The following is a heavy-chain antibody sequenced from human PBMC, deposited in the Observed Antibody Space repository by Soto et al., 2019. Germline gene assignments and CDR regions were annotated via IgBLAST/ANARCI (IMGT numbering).Heavy chain of an antibody. CDR2: IHPRDSDT. CDR3: ARVITGTTTSFDY. CDR1: GYSFTSYW. V-gene: IGHV5-51*01. J-gene: IGHJ4*02. D-gene: IGHD1-7*01. Sequence: GESLKISCMGSGYSFTSYWIGWVRQMPGKGLEWMGIIHPRDSDTRYSPSFQGQVTISADKSISTAYLQWSSLKASDTAMYYCARVITGTTTSFDYWGQGTLVTASS.